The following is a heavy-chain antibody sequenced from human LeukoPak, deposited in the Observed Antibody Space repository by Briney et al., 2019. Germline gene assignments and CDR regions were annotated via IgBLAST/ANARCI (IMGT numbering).Heavy chain of an antibody. J-gene: IGHJ4*02. CDR2: INPSGGST. CDR3: ARGIYNSMIDY. CDR1: GYTFTSHY. Sequence: ASVKVSCKASGYTFTSHYMHWVRQAPGQGLEWMGIINPSGGSTDYAQKFQGRVTMTRDTSTSTVYLEVSSLRSEDTAVFYCARGIYNSMIDYWGQGTLVIVYS. V-gene: IGHV1-46*03. D-gene: IGHD5-12*01.